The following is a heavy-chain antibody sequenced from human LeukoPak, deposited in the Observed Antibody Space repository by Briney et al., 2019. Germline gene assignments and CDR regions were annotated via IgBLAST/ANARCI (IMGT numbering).Heavy chain of an antibody. CDR3: ARVGIAVAGLDY. Sequence: SETLSLTCTVSGYSISSGYYWGWIRQPPGKGLEWIVVYHVGTTDYNPSLKSRVTISVDTSKNQFSLKLSSVTAADTAVYYCARVGIAVAGLDYWGQGTLVTVSS. D-gene: IGHD6-19*01. CDR1: GYSISSGYY. J-gene: IGHJ4*02. CDR2: VYHVGTT. V-gene: IGHV4-38-2*02.